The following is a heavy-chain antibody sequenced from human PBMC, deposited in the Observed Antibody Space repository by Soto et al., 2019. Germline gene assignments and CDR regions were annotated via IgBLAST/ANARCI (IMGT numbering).Heavy chain of an antibody. CDR3: ARSVAAAGLNWFDP. Sequence: GASVKVSCKASGYTFTGYYMHWVRQAPGQGLEWMGWINPNSGGTNYAQKFQGWVTMTRDTSISTAYMELSRLRSDDTAVYYCARSVAAAGLNWFDPWGQGTPVTVSS. V-gene: IGHV1-2*04. CDR1: GYTFTGYY. D-gene: IGHD6-13*01. CDR2: INPNSGGT. J-gene: IGHJ5*02.